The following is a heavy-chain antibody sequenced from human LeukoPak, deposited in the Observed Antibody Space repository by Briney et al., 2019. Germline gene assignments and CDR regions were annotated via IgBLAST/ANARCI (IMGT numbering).Heavy chain of an antibody. CDR2: INPSGGST. CDR1: GYTFTSYY. CDR3: ARLYGIAAAGTSRRQVDY. V-gene: IGHV1-46*01. D-gene: IGHD6-13*01. J-gene: IGHJ4*02. Sequence: ASVKVSCKASGYTFTSYYMHWVRQAPGQGLEWMGIINPSGGSTSYAQKFQGRVTMTRDMSTSTVYMELSSLRSEDTAVYYCARLYGIAAAGTSRRQVDYWRQGTLVTVSS.